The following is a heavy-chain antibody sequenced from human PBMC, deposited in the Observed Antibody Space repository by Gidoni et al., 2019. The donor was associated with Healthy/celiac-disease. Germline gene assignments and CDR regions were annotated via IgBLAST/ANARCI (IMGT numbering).Heavy chain of an antibody. CDR2: ISWNSGSI. CDR1: GFTFDDYA. V-gene: IGHV3-9*01. J-gene: IGHJ4*02. D-gene: IGHD5-18*01. CDR3: AKSPGYSYGHGVFDY. Sequence: EVQLVESGGGLVQPGRSLRLSCAASGFTFDDYAMHWVRQAPGKGLEWVSGISWNSGSIGYADSVKGRFTISRDNAKNSLYLQMNSLRAEDTALYYCAKSPGYSYGHGVFDYWGQGTLVTVSS.